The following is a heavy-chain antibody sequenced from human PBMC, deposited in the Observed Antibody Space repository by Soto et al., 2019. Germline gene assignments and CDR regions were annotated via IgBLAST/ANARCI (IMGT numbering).Heavy chain of an antibody. CDR1: GGTFSSYA. J-gene: IGHJ6*02. CDR2: IVPLFRTT. D-gene: IGHD6-13*01. Sequence: QVQLVQSGAEAKKPGSSVKVSCKTSGGTFSSYAISWVRQAPGQGLEWMGGIVPLFRTTNYAQKFQGRVTNTADTSTYRVYMELSGLRSGDTAVYYCARGGYSSTWSNLLDRSGLDVWGQGTTVTVSS. CDR3: ARGGYSSTWSNLLDRSGLDV. V-gene: IGHV1-69*06.